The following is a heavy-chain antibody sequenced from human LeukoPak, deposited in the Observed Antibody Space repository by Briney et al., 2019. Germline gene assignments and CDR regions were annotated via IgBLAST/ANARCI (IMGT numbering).Heavy chain of an antibody. J-gene: IGHJ4*02. V-gene: IGHV4-59*01. CDR3: ARVVAYSSSHPYFDY. CDR2: IYYSGST. CDR1: GGSISSYY. Sequence: SETLSLTCTVSGGSISSYYWSWIRQPPGKGLEWIGYIYYSGSTNHNPSLKSRVTISVDTSKNQFSLKLSSVTAADTAVYYCARVVAYSSSHPYFDYWGQGTLVTVSS. D-gene: IGHD6-6*01.